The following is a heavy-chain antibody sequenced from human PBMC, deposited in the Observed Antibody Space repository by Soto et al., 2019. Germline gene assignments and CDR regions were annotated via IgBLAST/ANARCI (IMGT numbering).Heavy chain of an antibody. CDR2: INPNSGGT. D-gene: IGHD7-27*01. CDR3: AREQRGLTYYYYYYGMDV. Sequence: ASVKVSCKASGYTFTGYYMHWVRQAPGQGLEWMGWINPNSGGTNYAQKFQGRVPMTRDTSISTAYMELSRLRSDDTAVYYCAREQRGLTYYYYYYGMDVWGQGTTVTVYS. CDR1: GYTFTGYY. V-gene: IGHV1-2*02. J-gene: IGHJ6*02.